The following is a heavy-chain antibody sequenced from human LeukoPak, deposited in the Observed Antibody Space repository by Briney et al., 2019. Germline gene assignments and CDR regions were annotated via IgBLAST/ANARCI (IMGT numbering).Heavy chain of an antibody. D-gene: IGHD3-22*01. CDR1: GFTFSSYW. CDR2: INSDGTNP. Sequence: GGSLRLSCAASGFTFSSYWMHWVRQAPGKGLVWVSGINSDGTNPIYADSVKGRFTISRDNAKNTLNLQMNSLRAEDTAVYYCARDLGQYYDTSDNWFDPWGQGTLVTVSS. V-gene: IGHV3-74*01. CDR3: ARDLGQYYDTSDNWFDP. J-gene: IGHJ5*02.